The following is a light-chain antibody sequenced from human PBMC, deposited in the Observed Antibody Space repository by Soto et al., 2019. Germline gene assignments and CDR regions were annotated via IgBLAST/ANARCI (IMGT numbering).Light chain of an antibody. V-gene: IGLV4-69*01. Sequence: QSVLTQSPSASASLGASVKLTCTLSSGHSSYAIAWHQQQPEKGPRYLMKLNSDGSHSKGDGIPDRFSGSSSGAERYLTISSLQSEVEADYYCQTWGTGPVVVFGGGTKLTVL. CDR2: LNSDGSH. J-gene: IGLJ2*01. CDR1: SGHSSYA. CDR3: QTWGTGPVVV.